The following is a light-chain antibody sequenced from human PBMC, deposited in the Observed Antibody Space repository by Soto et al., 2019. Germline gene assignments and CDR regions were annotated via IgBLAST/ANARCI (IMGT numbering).Light chain of an antibody. V-gene: IGLV2-8*01. CDR2: EVN. Sequence: QSALTQPPSASGSPGQSVTISCTGTSSDVGDFNYVSWYQQHPGKAPKLMIYEVNQRPSGVPDRFSGSKSGNTASLTVSGLQAEDEADYYCNSFARSYLVFGGGTKLTVL. J-gene: IGLJ2*01. CDR1: SSDVGDFNY. CDR3: NSFARSYLV.